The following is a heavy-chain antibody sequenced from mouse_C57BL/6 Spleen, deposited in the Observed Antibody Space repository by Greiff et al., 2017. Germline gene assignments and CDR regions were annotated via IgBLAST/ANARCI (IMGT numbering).Heavy chain of an antibody. CDR1: GYTFTSYW. CDR2: IYPGSGST. D-gene: IGHD2-5*01. Sequence: QVQLQQPGAELVKPGASVKMSCKASGYTFTSYWITWVKQRPGQGLEWIGDIYPGSGSTNYNEKFKSKDTLTVDTSSSTAYMQLSSLTSEDAAVYYGARGDAYYSNYGFAYWGQGTLVTVSA. J-gene: IGHJ3*01. V-gene: IGHV1-55*01. CDR3: ARGDAYYSNYGFAY.